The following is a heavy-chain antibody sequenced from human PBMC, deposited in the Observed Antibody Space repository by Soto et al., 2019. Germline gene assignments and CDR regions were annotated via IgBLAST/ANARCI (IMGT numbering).Heavy chain of an antibody. V-gene: IGHV3-21*06. CDR2: ISSASNDI. CDR3: ARVAY. CDR1: GFTCSRYS. Sequence: GSLRLAGTASGFTCSRYSMNWVRQAPGKGLEWVASISSASNDITYADSVKGRFIISRDNAKNSLFLQMNDLRPEDTALYYCARVAYWGQGTLVTVSS. J-gene: IGHJ4*02.